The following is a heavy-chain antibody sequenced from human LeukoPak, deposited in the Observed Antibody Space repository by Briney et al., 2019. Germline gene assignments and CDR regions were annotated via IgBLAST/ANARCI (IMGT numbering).Heavy chain of an antibody. Sequence: SQTLSLTCAVSGGSISSGGYSWSWIRQPPGKGLEWIGYIYHSGSTYYNPSLKSRATISVDRSKNQFSLKLSSVTAADTAVYYCARGLLWFGELIPTAFDIWGQGTMVTVSS. V-gene: IGHV4-30-2*01. CDR2: IYHSGST. D-gene: IGHD3-10*01. CDR3: ARGLLWFGELIPTAFDI. CDR1: GGSISSGGYS. J-gene: IGHJ3*02.